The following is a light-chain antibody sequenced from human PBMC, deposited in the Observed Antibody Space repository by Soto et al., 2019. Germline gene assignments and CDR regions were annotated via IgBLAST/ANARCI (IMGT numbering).Light chain of an antibody. V-gene: IGLV2-14*01. J-gene: IGLJ1*01. CDR1: SSDIGAYNS. CDR2: DVS. CDR3: SSYTSSNTLYV. Sequence: QSALTQPASVSGSPGQSITISCSGTSSDIGAYNSVSWYQQHPGKAPKLMVYDVSSRPSGVSNRFSGSKSGNTASLTISGPQAEDEADYYCSSYTSSNTLYVFGTGTKVTV.